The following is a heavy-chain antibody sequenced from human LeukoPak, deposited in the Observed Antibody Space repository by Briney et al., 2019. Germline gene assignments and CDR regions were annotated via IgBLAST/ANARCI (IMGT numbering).Heavy chain of an antibody. J-gene: IGHJ5*02. D-gene: IGHD3-10*01. V-gene: IGHV4-38-2*01. CDR1: GYSISSGYY. CDR2: IYHSGST. CDR3: ARRGELLLWSGESDHMKNWFAP. Sequence: SETLSLTCAVSGYSISSGYYWGWIRQPPGKGLEWIGSIYHSGSTYYNPSLKSRVTRSVDTSKNQSSLQLSSVTAADTAVYYCARRGELLLWSGESDHMKNWFAPWGQGTLVTVSS.